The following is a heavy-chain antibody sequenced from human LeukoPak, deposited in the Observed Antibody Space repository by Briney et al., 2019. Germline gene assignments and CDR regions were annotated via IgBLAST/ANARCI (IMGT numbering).Heavy chain of an antibody. J-gene: IGHJ6*04. D-gene: IGHD2-2*01. CDR1: GGTFSSYA. Sequence: SVKLSCKASGGTFSSYAISWVRQAPGQGLEWMGGIIPIFGTANYAQKFQGRVTITADKSTSTAYMELSSLRSEDTAVYYCARSFLVPAAIDYYGMDVWGKGTTVTVSS. CDR2: IIPIFGTA. V-gene: IGHV1-69*06. CDR3: ARSFLVPAAIDYYGMDV.